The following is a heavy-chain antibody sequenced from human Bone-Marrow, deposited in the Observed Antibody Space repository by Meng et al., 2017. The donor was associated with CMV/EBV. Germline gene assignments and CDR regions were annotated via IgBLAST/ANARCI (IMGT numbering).Heavy chain of an antibody. CDR1: GLIFSKYN. CDR2: ITSNSGYI. D-gene: IGHD1-7*01. CDR3: ARDSAGRRELIRSTSPWA. V-gene: IGHV3-21*01. J-gene: IGHJ4*02. Sequence: GESLKISCAVSGLIFSKYNMNWVRQAPGKGLEWVSSITSNSGYIYYADSVKGRFTISRDNAKNSLYLQMDSLRAEDTAVYFCARDSAGRRELIRSTSPWAWGRGTLVTVSS.